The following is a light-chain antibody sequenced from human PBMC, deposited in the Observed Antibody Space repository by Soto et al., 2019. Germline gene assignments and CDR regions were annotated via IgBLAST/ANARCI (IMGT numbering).Light chain of an antibody. CDR2: AAS. CDR3: QQSYVSPYT. CDR1: QSISVY. J-gene: IGKJ2*01. Sequence: DIQMTQSPSSLSASLGDRVTITCRASQSISVYLNWYQQKPGKAPQLLIYAASFLQAGVSSRFSGSRSGADFTLTISSLQPEDFATYYCQQSYVSPYTFGQGTNLDIK. V-gene: IGKV1-39*01.